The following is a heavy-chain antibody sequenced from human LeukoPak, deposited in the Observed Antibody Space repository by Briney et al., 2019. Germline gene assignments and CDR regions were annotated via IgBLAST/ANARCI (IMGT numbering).Heavy chain of an antibody. V-gene: IGHV3-64*01. D-gene: IGHD2-15*01. J-gene: IGHJ4*02. CDR3: ASTHLGYCSSVSCQNDY. CDR2: ISGNGGTT. Sequence: GSLRLSCAGSGFTFSSHAMHWVRQAPGKGLEYVSAISGNGGTTYYVSSVKGRFTLSRDNSKNTLYLQMNSLRAEDTAVYYCASTHLGYCSSVSCQNDYWGQGTLVTVSS. CDR1: GFTFSSHA.